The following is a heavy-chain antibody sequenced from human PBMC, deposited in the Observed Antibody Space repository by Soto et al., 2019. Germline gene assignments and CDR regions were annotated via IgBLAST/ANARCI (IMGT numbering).Heavy chain of an antibody. D-gene: IGHD2-2*01. CDR3: SRRVGNIVVVPAAISWFDP. V-gene: IGHV4-34*01. J-gene: IGHJ5*02. CDR2: INHSGST. Sequence: SETLSLTCAVYGGSFSGYYWSWIRQPPGKGLEWIGEINHSGSTNYNPSLKSRVTISVDTSKNQFSLKLSSVTAADTAVYYCSRRVGNIVVVPAAISWFDPWGQGTLVTVSS. CDR1: GGSFSGYY.